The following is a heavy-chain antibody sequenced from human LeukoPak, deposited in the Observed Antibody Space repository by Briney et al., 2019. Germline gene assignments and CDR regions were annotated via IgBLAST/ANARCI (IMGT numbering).Heavy chain of an antibody. CDR1: GGSISSYY. CDR2: IYYSGST. V-gene: IGHV4-59*01. CDR3: ARQTQRLLWFGELLFWFDP. J-gene: IGHJ5*02. Sequence: SETLSLTCTVSGGSISSYYWSWIRQPPGKGLEWIGYIYYSGSTNYNPPLKSRVTISVDTSKNQFSLKLSSVTAADTAVYYCARQTQRLLWFGELLFWFDPWGQGTLVTVSS. D-gene: IGHD3-10*01.